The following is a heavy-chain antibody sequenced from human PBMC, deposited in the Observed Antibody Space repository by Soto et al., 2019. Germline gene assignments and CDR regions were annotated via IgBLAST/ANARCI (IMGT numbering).Heavy chain of an antibody. D-gene: IGHD6-19*01. CDR1: GLTISSYW. Sequence: EVQLVESGGGLVQPGESLRLSCVVSGLTISSYWMHWVRQAPGKGLVWVSRINGDGSSTNYADSVKGRITISRDNAKNTLYLEVNTLRGEDTAVYYCAVSVAGPTAIAYWGHGTLVNVSS. CDR3: AVSVAGPTAIAY. J-gene: IGHJ4*01. V-gene: IGHV3-74*01. CDR2: INGDGSST.